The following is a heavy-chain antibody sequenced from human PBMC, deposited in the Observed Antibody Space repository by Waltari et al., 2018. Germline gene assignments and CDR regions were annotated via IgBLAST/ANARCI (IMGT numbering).Heavy chain of an antibody. CDR3: ARGPLRVAARPNY. J-gene: IGHJ4*02. D-gene: IGHD6-6*01. CDR1: GGSFSGYY. V-gene: IGHV4-34*01. Sequence: QVQLQQWGAGLLKPSETLSLTCAVYGGSFSGYYWSWIRQPPGKGLEWIGEINHSGSTNYNPSLKSRVTISVDTSKNQFSLKLSSVTAADTAVYYCARGPLRVAARPNYWGQGTLVTVSS. CDR2: INHSGST.